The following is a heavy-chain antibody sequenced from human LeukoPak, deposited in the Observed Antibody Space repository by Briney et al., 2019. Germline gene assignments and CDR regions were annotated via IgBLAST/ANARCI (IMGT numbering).Heavy chain of an antibody. J-gene: IGHJ3*02. CDR3: ARPANLYYASDAFDI. CDR1: GGTFSSYA. Sequence: SVKVSCKASGGTFSSYAISWVRQAPGQGLEWMGGIIPIFGTANYAQKFQGRVTMSANTSTSTASMELTSLTSDDTAVYYCARPANLYYASDAFDIWGQGTMVTVSS. CDR2: IIPIFGTA. V-gene: IGHV1-69*06. D-gene: IGHD1-26*01.